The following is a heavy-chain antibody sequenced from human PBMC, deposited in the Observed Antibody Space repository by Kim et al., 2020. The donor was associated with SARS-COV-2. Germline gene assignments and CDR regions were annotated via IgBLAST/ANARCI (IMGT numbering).Heavy chain of an antibody. CDR2: ISSSSSYT. J-gene: IGHJ6*02. CDR1: GFTFSDYY. Sequence: GGSLRLSCAASGFTFSDYYMRWIRQAPGKGLEWVSYISSSSSYTNYADSVKGRFTISRDNAKNSLYLQMNSLRAEDTAVYYCARDSYSSSPKPYFYCVDVWGRGTTLTVSS. D-gene: IGHD6-13*01. V-gene: IGHV3-11*06. CDR3: ARDSYSSSPKPYFYCVDV.